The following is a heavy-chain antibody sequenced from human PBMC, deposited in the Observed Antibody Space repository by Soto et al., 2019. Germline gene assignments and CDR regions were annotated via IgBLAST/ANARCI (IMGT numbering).Heavy chain of an antibody. CDR3: ASWRIAAAGPRKHYYYYYGMDV. J-gene: IGHJ6*02. D-gene: IGHD6-13*01. Sequence: PSETLSLTSAVYGGSFSGYYWSWIRQPPGKGLEWIGEINHSGSTNYNPSLKSRVTISVDTSKNQFSLKLSSVTAADTAVYYCASWRIAAAGPRKHYYYYYGMDVWGQGTTVTVSS. CDR1: GGSFSGYY. V-gene: IGHV4-34*01. CDR2: INHSGST.